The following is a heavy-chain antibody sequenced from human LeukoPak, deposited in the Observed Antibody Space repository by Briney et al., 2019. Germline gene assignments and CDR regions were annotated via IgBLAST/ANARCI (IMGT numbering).Heavy chain of an antibody. V-gene: IGHV4-34*01. CDR3: CRGRGNSYGRGNYYGMDG. Sequence: SETLSLTCAVYGGSFSGYYWSWIRQPPGKGLEWIGEINHSGSTNYNPSLKSRVTISVDTSKNQFSLKLSSVTAADTAAYYCCRGRGNSYGRGNYYGMDGWGQGATVTGSS. CDR2: INHSGST. D-gene: IGHD5-18*01. CDR1: GGSFSGYY. J-gene: IGHJ6*02.